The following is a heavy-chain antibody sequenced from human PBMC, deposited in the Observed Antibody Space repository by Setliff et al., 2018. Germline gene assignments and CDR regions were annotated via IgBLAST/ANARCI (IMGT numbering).Heavy chain of an antibody. CDR1: GLIFSNNW. J-gene: IGHJ4*02. D-gene: IGHD3-9*01. CDR3: GRDLTGQDDY. CDR2: INKDGSER. Sequence: SLRLSCVASGLIFSNNWMSWVRQAPGKGLEWVTNINKDGSERNYVDSVKGRFNISRDNAKNSVYLQMNSLRADDTAVYYCGRDLTGQDDYWGQGTLVTVSS. V-gene: IGHV3-7*03.